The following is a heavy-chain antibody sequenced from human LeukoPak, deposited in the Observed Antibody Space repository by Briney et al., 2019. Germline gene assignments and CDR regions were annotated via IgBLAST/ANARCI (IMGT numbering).Heavy chain of an antibody. D-gene: IGHD3-9*01. J-gene: IGHJ4*02. CDR1: GFTFSDYY. Sequence: PGGSLRLSCAASGFTFSDYYMSWIRQAPGKGLEWVSYISSSGSTIYYADSVKGRFTISRDNAKNSLYLQMNSLRAEDTALYYCAKDKSDWLAVDYSDYWGQGTLVTVSS. V-gene: IGHV3-11*01. CDR2: ISSSGSTI. CDR3: AKDKSDWLAVDYSDY.